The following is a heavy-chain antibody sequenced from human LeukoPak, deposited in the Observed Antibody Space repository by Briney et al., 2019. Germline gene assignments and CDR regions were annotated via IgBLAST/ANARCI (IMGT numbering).Heavy chain of an antibody. J-gene: IGHJ4*02. CDR1: GGSFSGYY. D-gene: IGHD5-18*01. Sequence: SETLSLTCAVYGGSFSGYYWSWIRQPPGKGLEWIGEINHSGSTNYNPSLKSRVTISVDTSKNQFSLQLNSVTPEDTAVYYCARDFLQLWYLDYWGQGTLVTVSS. CDR3: ARDFLQLWYLDY. CDR2: INHSGST. V-gene: IGHV4-34*01.